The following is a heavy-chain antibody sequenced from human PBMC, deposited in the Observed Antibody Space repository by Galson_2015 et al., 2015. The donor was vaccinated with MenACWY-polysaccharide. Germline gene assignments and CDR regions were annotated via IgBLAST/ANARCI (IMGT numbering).Heavy chain of an antibody. CDR1: GFTFNNSY. CDR3: AKDFHWYGMDV. J-gene: IGHJ6*02. Sequence: SLRLSCAAYGFTFNNSYMAWVRQAPGKGPEWVSALSKSGADTFYADSVRGRFTISRDNSQNTLYLHMNSLRLEDTAIYYCAKDFHWYGMDVGGHGTTVIVSS. D-gene: IGHD3-9*01. CDR2: LSKSGADT. V-gene: IGHV3-23*01.